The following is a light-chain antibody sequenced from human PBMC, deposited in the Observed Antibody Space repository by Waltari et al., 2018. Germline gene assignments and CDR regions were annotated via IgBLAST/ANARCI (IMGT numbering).Light chain of an antibody. CDR2: DAS. J-gene: IGKJ4*01. CDR1: HNINTD. CDR3: QAGSSWPPALT. V-gene: IGKV3-11*01. Sequence: EIVLTQSPVTVSLSPGDRATLSCRASHNINTDLAWYQHKPGQAPRLLIYDASHSARGVPARISGTGSGTDFALTISILEAEDSAVYYCQAGSSWPPALTFGGGSKVEIK.